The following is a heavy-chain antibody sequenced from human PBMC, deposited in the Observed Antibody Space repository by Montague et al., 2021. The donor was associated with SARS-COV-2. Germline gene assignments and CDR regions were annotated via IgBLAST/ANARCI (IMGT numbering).Heavy chain of an antibody. V-gene: IGHV4-59*01. J-gene: IGHJ6*02. D-gene: IGHD3-16*01. Sequence: SETLSLTCTVSGGSISNYYWNRIRQPPGNGLEWIGHIYYSGNSNYNPSLKSRVNISVDTSNNLVSLRLNSVTAADTAVYYCARGPPGGVYYYYGMDVWGQGTTVTVSS. CDR2: IYYSGNS. CDR1: GGSISNYY. CDR3: ARGPPGGVYYYYGMDV.